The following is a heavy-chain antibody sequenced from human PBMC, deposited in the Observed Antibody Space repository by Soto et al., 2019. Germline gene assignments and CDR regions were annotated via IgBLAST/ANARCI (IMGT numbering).Heavy chain of an antibody. V-gene: IGHV3-33*01. CDR2: IWYDGSNK. Sequence: QVQLVESGGGVVQPGRSLRLSCTASGFTFSSHGMHWVRQAPGKGLEWVAIIWYDGSNKYYADSVKGRFIISRDNSKNTMYLQMNSLRAEDTAVYYCARGTDYGDYTDWGQGTLVTASS. J-gene: IGHJ4*02. CDR1: GFTFSSHG. D-gene: IGHD4-17*01. CDR3: ARGTDYGDYTD.